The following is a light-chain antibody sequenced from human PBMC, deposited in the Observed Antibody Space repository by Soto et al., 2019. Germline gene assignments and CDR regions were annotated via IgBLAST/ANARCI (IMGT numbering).Light chain of an antibody. Sequence: QSVLTQPPSVSGAPGQRVTISCTGSSSNIGAGYDVHWYQQLPGTAPKLLIYGNNNRPSGVPDRFSGSKSGISASLAITGLEAEDEADYYCQSYDSSLGGWVFGGGTKLTVL. CDR2: GNN. CDR1: SSNIGAGYD. CDR3: QSYDSSLGGWV. J-gene: IGLJ3*02. V-gene: IGLV1-40*01.